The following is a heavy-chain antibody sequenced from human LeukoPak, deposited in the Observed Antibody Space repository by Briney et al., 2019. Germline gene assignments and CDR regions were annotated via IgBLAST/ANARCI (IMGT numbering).Heavy chain of an antibody. CDR2: IYPGDSDT. V-gene: IGHV5-51*01. J-gene: IGHJ4*02. CDR3: AGDAQGGCSGGSCYSASPDYFDY. Sequence: GESLMIPCRGSGYIFTSYWIGWVRQMPGKGLEWMGIIYPGDSDTRYSASFQGQLTISSDNSISTAYLQWSSLKASVTVMYYCAGDAQGGCSGGSCYSASPDYFDYWGQGTLVTVSS. CDR1: GYIFTSYW. D-gene: IGHD2-15*01.